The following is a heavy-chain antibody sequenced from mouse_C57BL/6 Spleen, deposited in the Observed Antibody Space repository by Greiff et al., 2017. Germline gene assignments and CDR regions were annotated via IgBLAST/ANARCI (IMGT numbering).Heavy chain of an antibody. D-gene: IGHD1-1*01. CDR3: ARYYGSAYYAMDY. Sequence: VQLQQSGPVLVKPGASVKMSCKVSGYTFTDYYMNWVKQSHGKSLEWIGVIKPYNGGTSYNQKFKGKATLTVDKSSSTAYMELNSLTSEDSAVYYGARYYGSAYYAMDYWGQGTSVTVSS. CDR1: GYTFTDYY. J-gene: IGHJ4*01. V-gene: IGHV1-19*01. CDR2: IKPYNGGT.